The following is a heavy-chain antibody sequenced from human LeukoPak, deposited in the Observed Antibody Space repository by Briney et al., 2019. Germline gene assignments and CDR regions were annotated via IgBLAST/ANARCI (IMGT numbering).Heavy chain of an antibody. J-gene: IGHJ4*02. CDR3: AKEAYSSGWYMGRVWFDY. V-gene: IGHV3-30*18. Sequence: QPGGSLRLSCAASGFTFSSYGMHWVRQAPGKGLEWVAVISYDGSNKYYADSVKGRFTISRDNSKNTLYLQMNSLRAEDTAVYYCAKEAYSSGWYMGRVWFDYWGQGTLVTVSS. CDR1: GFTFSSYG. CDR2: ISYDGSNK. D-gene: IGHD6-19*01.